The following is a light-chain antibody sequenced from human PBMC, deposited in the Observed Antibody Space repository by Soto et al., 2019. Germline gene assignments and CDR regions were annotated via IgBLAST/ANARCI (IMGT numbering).Light chain of an antibody. CDR3: QQRSNWPPFT. V-gene: IGKV3-11*01. Sequence: EIVLTQSPATLSLSPGERATLSCRASQRFTSYLAWYQQKPGQPPRLLIYDASNRATGIPARFSGSGSGTDFTLTISSLEPEDFAVYYCQQRSNWPPFTFGPGTKVDIK. J-gene: IGKJ3*01. CDR2: DAS. CDR1: QRFTSY.